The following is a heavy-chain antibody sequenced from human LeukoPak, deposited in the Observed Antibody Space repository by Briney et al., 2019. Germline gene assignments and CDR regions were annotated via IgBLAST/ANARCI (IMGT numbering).Heavy chain of an antibody. V-gene: IGHV3-33*01. CDR3: ARGGQQRLAILDY. CDR2: IWYDGSNK. Sequence: GGSLRLSCAASGFTFSSYGMHWVRQAPGKGLEWVAVIWYDGSNKYYADSVKGRFTISRDNSKNTLYLQMNSLRAEDTAVYYCARGGQQRLAILDYWGQGTLVTVSS. D-gene: IGHD6-25*01. CDR1: GFTFSSYG. J-gene: IGHJ4*02.